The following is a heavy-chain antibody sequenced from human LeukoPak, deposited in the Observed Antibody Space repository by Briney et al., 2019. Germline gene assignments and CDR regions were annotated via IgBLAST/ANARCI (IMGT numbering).Heavy chain of an antibody. D-gene: IGHD3-3*01. CDR2: IYYSGST. V-gene: IGHV4-59*08. Sequence: SETLSLTCTVSGGSISSYYWSWIRQPPGKGLEWIGYIYYSGSTNYNPSLKSRVTISVDTSKNQFSLKLSSVTAADTAVYYCARHGNDFWSGYSDYYYMDVWGTGTTVTVSS. CDR3: ARHGNDFWSGYSDYYYMDV. J-gene: IGHJ6*03. CDR1: GGSISSYY.